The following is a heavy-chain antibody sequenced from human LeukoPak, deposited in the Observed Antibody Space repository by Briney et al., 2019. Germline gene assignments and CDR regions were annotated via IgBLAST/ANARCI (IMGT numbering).Heavy chain of an antibody. CDR2: INPNSGGT. CDR3: ARGRNIAVAGTRWFDP. CDR1: GYTFTGYY. J-gene: IGHJ5*02. V-gene: IGHV1-2*02. D-gene: IGHD6-19*01. Sequence: ASVTVFCKASGYTFTGYYMHWVRQAPGQGGEWMGWINPNSGGTNYAQKFQGRVTMTRDTSISTAYMELSRLRSDDTAVYYCARGRNIAVAGTRWFDPWGQATLSPSPQ.